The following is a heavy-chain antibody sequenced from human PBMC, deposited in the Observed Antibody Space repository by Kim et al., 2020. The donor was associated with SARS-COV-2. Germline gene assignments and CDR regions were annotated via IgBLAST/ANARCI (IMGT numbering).Heavy chain of an antibody. J-gene: IGHJ6*02. D-gene: IGHD3-3*01. CDR1: GGSISSSSYY. Sequence: SETLSLTCTVSGGSISSSSYYWGWIRQPPGKVLEWIGTIYYNGSTYYNPSLKSRVTISVDTSENQFSLKLSSVTAADTAVYYCAIIGDYFDFWSGYYLITMDVWGQGTTVTVSS. CDR2: IYYNGST. CDR3: AIIGDYFDFWSGYYLITMDV. V-gene: IGHV4-39*01.